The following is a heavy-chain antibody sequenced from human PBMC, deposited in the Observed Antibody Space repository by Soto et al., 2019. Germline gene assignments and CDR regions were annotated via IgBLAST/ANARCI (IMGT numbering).Heavy chain of an antibody. CDR1: GYTFTSYA. Sequence: QVQLVQSGAEEKKPGASVKVSCKASGYTFTSYAMHWVRPAPGQRLEWMGLINAGNGNTKYSQKFQGRVTITRDTSASTAYMELSSLRSEDTAVYYWARYDDCGGDCYFGACDIWGQGTMVAVSS. V-gene: IGHV1-3*05. J-gene: IGHJ3*02. CDR3: ARYDDCGGDCYFGACDI. CDR2: INAGNGNT. D-gene: IGHD2-21*02.